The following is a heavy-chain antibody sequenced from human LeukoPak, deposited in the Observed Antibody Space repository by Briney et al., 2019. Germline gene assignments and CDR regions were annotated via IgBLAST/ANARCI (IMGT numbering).Heavy chain of an antibody. CDR1: GYTFTSYD. V-gene: IGHV1-8*01. CDR2: MNPNSGNT. Sequence: ASVKVSCKASGYTFTSYDINWVRQTTAQGLEWMGWMNPNSGNTGYAQKFQGRVTMTRNTSISTAYMELSSLRSEDTAVYYCARADSWGEFYYYYYYMDVWGKGTTVTVSS. D-gene: IGHD3-16*01. J-gene: IGHJ6*03. CDR3: ARADSWGEFYYYYYYMDV.